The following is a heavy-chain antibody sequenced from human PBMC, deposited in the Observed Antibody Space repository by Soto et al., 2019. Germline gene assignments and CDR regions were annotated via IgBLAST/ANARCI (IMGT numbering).Heavy chain of an antibody. V-gene: IGHV3-30-3*01. CDR3: ARPLEWFGDDFFDL. CDR2: IAYDGSDK. CDR1: GFTFNKYS. Sequence: VQLVESGGGVVRPGRSLRLSCAGSGFTFNKYSIHWVRQAPGKGLEWVALIAYDGSDKKFADSVNGRFSISRDNSKNTVSLQMSPLTTEDTAQYFCARPLEWFGDDFFDLWGQGTMVTVSS. D-gene: IGHD3-10*01. J-gene: IGHJ3*01.